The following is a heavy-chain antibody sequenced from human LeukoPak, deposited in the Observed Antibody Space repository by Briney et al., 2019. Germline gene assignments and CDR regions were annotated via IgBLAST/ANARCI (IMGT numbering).Heavy chain of an antibody. Sequence: GASVKVSCKASGYTFTSYYMHWVRQAPGQGLEWMGIINPSGGSTSYAQKFQGRVTMTRDMSTSTVYMELSSLRSEDTAVYYCARDLYYDSSGYYGAFDYWGQGTLVTVSS. V-gene: IGHV1-46*01. CDR3: ARDLYYDSSGYYGAFDY. D-gene: IGHD3-22*01. CDR1: GYTFTSYY. CDR2: INPSGGST. J-gene: IGHJ4*02.